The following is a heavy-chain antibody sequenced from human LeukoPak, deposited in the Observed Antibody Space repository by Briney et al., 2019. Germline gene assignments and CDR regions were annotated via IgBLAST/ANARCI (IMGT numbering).Heavy chain of an antibody. Sequence: SETLSLTCTVSGYSISSGSYWGWIRQPPGKGLEWIGEINHSGSTNYNPSLKSRVTISVDTSKNQFSLKLSSVTAADTAVYYCARGKGGRNIVVVPAAMLRAFDIWGQGTMVTVSS. J-gene: IGHJ3*02. D-gene: IGHD2-2*01. CDR3: ARGKGGRNIVVVPAAMLRAFDI. CDR1: GYSISSGSY. CDR2: INHSGST. V-gene: IGHV4-38-2*02.